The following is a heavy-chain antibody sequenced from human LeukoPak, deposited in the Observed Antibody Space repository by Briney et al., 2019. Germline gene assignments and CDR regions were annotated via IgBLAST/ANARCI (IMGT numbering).Heavy chain of an antibody. J-gene: IGHJ5*01. CDR2: TYYRSKSNN. CDR3: VRLSKWCDS. CDR1: RDTPSINSAS. V-gene: IGHV6-1*01. Sequence: SQALSHTSGLSRDTPSINSASCNWVRHSPSRGPEWLGSTYYRSKSNNDYAVSVKSRINVSSDTPKNQCSRQVNSVTPEDTAIYYCVRLSKWCDSWGQGNLVTVSS.